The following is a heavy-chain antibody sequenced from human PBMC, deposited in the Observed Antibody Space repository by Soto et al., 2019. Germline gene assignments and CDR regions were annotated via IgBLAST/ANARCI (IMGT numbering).Heavy chain of an antibody. CDR3: ARDQVGYCSSTSCGQGMDV. J-gene: IGHJ6*02. D-gene: IGHD2-2*01. Sequence: SVKVSCKASGGTFSSYAISWVRQAPGQGLEWMGGIIPIFGTANYAQKFQGRVTITADESTSTAYMELSSLRSEDTAVYYCARDQVGYCSSTSCGQGMDVWGQGTTVTVSS. CDR2: IIPIFGTA. CDR1: GGTFSSYA. V-gene: IGHV1-69*13.